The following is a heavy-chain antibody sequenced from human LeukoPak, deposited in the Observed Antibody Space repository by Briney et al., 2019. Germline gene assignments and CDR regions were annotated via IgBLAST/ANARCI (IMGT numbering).Heavy chain of an antibody. CDR3: AKATSYIREGAEFDI. J-gene: IGHJ3*02. Sequence: GGSLRLSCAASGFTFSSYAMSWVRQAPGKGLEWVSTISGGGGSTYYADSVKGRFTISRDNSKNTLYLQMNSLRAEDTAVYYCAKATSYIREGAEFDIWGQGTMVTVSS. D-gene: IGHD3-3*02. V-gene: IGHV3-23*01. CDR1: GFTFSSYA. CDR2: ISGGGGST.